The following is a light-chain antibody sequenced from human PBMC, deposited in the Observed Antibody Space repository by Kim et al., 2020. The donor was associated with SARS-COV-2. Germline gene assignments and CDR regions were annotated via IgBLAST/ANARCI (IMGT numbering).Light chain of an antibody. V-gene: IGKV1-33*01. CDR1: QDISNY. CDR2: DVS. J-gene: IGKJ4*01. Sequence: ASIGDRVTITCQASQDISNYLNWYQQKPGKAPKLLIYDVSNLNTGVPSRFSGSGSGTDFTFTISSLQPDDVTTYYCQHYDSLPITFGGGTKVDIK. CDR3: QHYDSLPIT.